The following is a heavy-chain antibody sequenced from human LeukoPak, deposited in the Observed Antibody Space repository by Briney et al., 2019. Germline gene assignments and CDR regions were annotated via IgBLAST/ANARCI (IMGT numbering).Heavy chain of an antibody. CDR1: GFTFSSYA. Sequence: GGSLRLSCSASGFTFSSYAMHWVRQAPGKGLEYVSAISPDGGNTYYADSVKGRFSIFRDNSKNTLYLQMSSLRPEDTAVYYCVPKGTEGYWGQGTLVTVSS. CDR3: VPKGTEGY. V-gene: IGHV3-64D*06. CDR2: ISPDGGNT. J-gene: IGHJ4*02.